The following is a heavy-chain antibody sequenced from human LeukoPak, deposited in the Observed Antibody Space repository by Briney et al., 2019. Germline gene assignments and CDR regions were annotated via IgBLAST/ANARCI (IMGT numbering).Heavy chain of an antibody. V-gene: IGHV3-15*01. Sequence: AGTLTLTCAASGVTFSNAWRSWVRQAPGKGLEWIGRIKSKTDGGTTDYAAPVKGRFTISRDDSKNTLYLQMNSLKTEDTAVYYCTTDATWIQLWLPYDYWGQGTLVTVSS. CDR2: IKSKTDGGTT. J-gene: IGHJ4*02. CDR1: GVTFSNAW. D-gene: IGHD5-18*01. CDR3: TTDATWIQLWLPYDY.